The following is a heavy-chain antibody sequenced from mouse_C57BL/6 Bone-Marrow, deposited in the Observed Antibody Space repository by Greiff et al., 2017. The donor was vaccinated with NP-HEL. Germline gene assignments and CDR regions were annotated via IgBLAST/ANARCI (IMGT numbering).Heavy chain of an antibody. CDR1: GYTFTSYW. CDR3: AKEGYDWFAY. CDR2: IHPNSGST. V-gene: IGHV1-64*01. D-gene: IGHD2-2*01. J-gene: IGHJ3*01. Sequence: QVQLQQPGAELVKPGASVKLSCKASGYTFTSYWMHWVKQRPGQGLEWIGMIHPNSGSTNYNEKFKSKATLTVDKSSSTAYMQLSRLTSEDSAVYYYAKEGYDWFAYWGQGTLVTVSA.